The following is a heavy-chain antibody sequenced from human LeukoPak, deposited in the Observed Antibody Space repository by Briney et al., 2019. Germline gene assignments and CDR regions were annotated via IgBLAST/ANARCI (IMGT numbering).Heavy chain of an antibody. J-gene: IGHJ5*02. Sequence: PGGSLRLSCAASGFTFSSYGMHWVRQAPGKGLEWVAFIRYDGSNKYYADSVKGRFTISRDNSKNTLYLQMSSLRAEDTAVYYCAKDYAFGVVSNWFDPWGQGTLVTVSS. CDR3: AKDYAFGVVSNWFDP. V-gene: IGHV3-30*02. D-gene: IGHD3-3*01. CDR2: IRYDGSNK. CDR1: GFTFSSYG.